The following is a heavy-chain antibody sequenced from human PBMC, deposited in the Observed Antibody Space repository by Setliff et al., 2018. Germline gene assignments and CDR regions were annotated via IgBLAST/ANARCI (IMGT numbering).Heavy chain of an antibody. CDR3: ARDLMGDY. V-gene: IGHV1-18*01. CDR1: GYTFTSYG. CDR2: ISGCSGNT. J-gene: IGHJ4*02. D-gene: IGHD3-10*01. Sequence: ASVKVSCKASGYTFTSYGITWVRQAPGQGLEWMGWISGCSGNTNYAQKFQGRVTITTDTSTNTAYMDLRSLRSDDTAVYYCARDLMGDYWGQGTLVTVSS.